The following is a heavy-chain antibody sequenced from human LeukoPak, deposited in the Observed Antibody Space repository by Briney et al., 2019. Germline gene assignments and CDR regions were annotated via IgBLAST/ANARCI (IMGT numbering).Heavy chain of an antibody. CDR3: ARQDEGIVVVPAAPPRY. CDR2: IYPGDSDT. J-gene: IGHJ4*02. Sequence: GESLKISCKGSGYSFTSYWISWVRQMPGKGLEWMGIIYPGDSDTRYSPSFQGQVTISADKSISTAYLQWSSLKASDTAMYCCARQDEGIVVVPAAPPRYWGQGTLVTVSS. D-gene: IGHD2-2*01. V-gene: IGHV5-51*01. CDR1: GYSFTSYW.